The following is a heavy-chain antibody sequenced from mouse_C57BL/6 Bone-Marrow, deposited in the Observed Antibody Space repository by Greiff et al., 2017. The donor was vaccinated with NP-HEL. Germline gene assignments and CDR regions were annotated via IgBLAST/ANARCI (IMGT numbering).Heavy chain of an antibody. J-gene: IGHJ2*01. V-gene: IGHV1-55*01. D-gene: IGHD1-1*01. Sequence: QVQLQQPGAELVKPGASVRMSCKASGYTFTSYWITGVKQRPGQGLEWIGDIYPGSGSTNYNEKFKSKATLTVDTSSSTAYMQLSSLTSEDSAVYYCARVTTVNFDYWGQGTTLTVSS. CDR3: ARVTTVNFDY. CDR2: IYPGSGST. CDR1: GYTFTSYW.